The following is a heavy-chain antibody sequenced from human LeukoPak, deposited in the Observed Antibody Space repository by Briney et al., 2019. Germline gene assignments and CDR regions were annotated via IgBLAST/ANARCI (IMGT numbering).Heavy chain of an antibody. D-gene: IGHD5-24*01. J-gene: IGHJ6*03. V-gene: IGHV3-23*01. CDR3: AKGGAATMRDGYNYYYYYMEV. CDR1: GITFSSHA. CDR2: ISGSGGHT. Sequence: PGGSLRLSCAASGITFSSHAMSWVRQAPGKGLEWVSLISGSGGHTYYGDSVKGRFTISRDNSTNSSYLQMNSLRPEDTAVYYCAKGGAATMRDGYNYYYYYMEVWGRGTTVTVSS.